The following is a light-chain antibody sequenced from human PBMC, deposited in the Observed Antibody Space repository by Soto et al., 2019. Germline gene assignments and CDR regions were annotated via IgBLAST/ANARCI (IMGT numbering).Light chain of an antibody. Sequence: DIQMTQSPSSLSASLGDRVSITCRASQNIDNYLNWYQHKPGKAPKLLIYATSTLQSGVPARFSGSGSGTDFTFTISSLQPEDIATYYCQQYDNLPLTFGQGTKVDIK. J-gene: IGKJ1*01. CDR2: ATS. V-gene: IGKV1-33*01. CDR3: QQYDNLPLT. CDR1: QNIDNY.